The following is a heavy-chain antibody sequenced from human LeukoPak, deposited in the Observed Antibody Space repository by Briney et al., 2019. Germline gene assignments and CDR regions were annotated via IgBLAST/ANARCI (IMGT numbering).Heavy chain of an antibody. CDR1: GYTFTNYY. Sequence: ASVTVSCKTSGYTFTNYYVHWVRQAPGQGLEWMGYIVPDTGGVDYDQRFQGRVAMTRDKSISTVYMELTSLKSDDTAVYCCATEDKYCSGGNCGKFWGQGTLVTVSS. D-gene: IGHD2-15*01. V-gene: IGHV1-2*02. CDR3: ATEDKYCSGGNCGKF. CDR2: IVPDTGGV. J-gene: IGHJ4*02.